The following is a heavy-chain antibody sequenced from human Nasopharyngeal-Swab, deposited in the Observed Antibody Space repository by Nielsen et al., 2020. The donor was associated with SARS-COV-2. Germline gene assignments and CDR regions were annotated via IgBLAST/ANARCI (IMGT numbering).Heavy chain of an antibody. CDR3: ARGRDYGDYVDYFDY. Sequence: VRQMPGKGLVWIGEINHSGSTNYNPSLKSRVTISVDTSKNQFSLKLSSVTAADTAVYYCARGRDYGDYVDYFDYWGQGTLVTVSS. J-gene: IGHJ4*02. CDR2: INHSGST. D-gene: IGHD4-17*01. V-gene: IGHV4-34*01.